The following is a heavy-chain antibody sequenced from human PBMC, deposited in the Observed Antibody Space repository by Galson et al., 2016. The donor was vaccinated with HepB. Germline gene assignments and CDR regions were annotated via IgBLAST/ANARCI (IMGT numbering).Heavy chain of an antibody. Sequence: SVKVSCKASGYTFTSYDINWVQQATGQGLEWMGWMNPNSDNSGYAQRFQGRVTMTRHTSMSTAYMELSSLRSDDTAVYFCARGRGISYYGFWSGYSLDYWGQGTLVTVSS. CDR1: GYTFTSYD. CDR2: MNPNSDNS. J-gene: IGHJ4*02. D-gene: IGHD3-3*01. CDR3: ARGRGISYYGFWSGYSLDY. V-gene: IGHV1-8*01.